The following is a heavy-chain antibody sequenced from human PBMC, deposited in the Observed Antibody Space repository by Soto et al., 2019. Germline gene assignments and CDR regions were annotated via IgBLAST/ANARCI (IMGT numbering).Heavy chain of an antibody. CDR1: GGSVSSGSYY. CDR3: ARVDEGYPDY. Sequence: SETLSLTCTVSGGSVSSGSYYWSWIRQPPGKGLEWIGYIYYSGSTNYNPSLKSRVTISVDTSKNQFSLKLSSVTAADTAVYYCARVDEGYPDYWGQGTLVKVSS. CDR2: IYYSGST. J-gene: IGHJ4*02. D-gene: IGHD5-12*01. V-gene: IGHV4-61*01.